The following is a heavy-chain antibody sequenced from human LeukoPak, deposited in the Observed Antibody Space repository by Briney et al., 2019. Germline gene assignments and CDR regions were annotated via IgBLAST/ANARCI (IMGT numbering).Heavy chain of an antibody. CDR3: AREPTTTNYYIDY. Sequence: GRSLRLSCAASGFTFSNHYMDWVRQAPGKGLKWVVLTRNKANSYTTEYAASVKGRLTISRDDSKSSLYLEMNSLKSDDTAVYYCAREPTTTNYYIDYWGEGSLLTVYS. J-gene: IGHJ4*02. CDR1: GFTFSNHY. CDR2: TRNKANSYTT. D-gene: IGHD4-11*01. V-gene: IGHV3-72*01.